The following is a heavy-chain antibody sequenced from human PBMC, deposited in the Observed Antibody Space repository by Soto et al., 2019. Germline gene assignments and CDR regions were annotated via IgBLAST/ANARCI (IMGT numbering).Heavy chain of an antibody. CDR3: ARADYYGSSGYHLDY. Sequence: QVQVAQSGAEVKRPGASVKVSCWASGYPFTNFYIHWVRQAPGQGLEWMGIINPSGGSTAYAQTFLGRVTMTRDTSTSTVYMEVSSLRSEDTAVYYCARADYYGSSGYHLDYWGQGTLVTVSS. J-gene: IGHJ4*02. CDR1: GYPFTNFY. D-gene: IGHD3-22*01. V-gene: IGHV1-46*01. CDR2: INPSGGST.